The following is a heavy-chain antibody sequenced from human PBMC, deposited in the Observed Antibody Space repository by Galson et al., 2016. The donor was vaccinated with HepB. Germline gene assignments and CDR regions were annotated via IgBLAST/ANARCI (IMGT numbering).Heavy chain of an antibody. CDR3: AKGRTGTTGPVEY. Sequence: SLRLSCAASGFTFGDYAMSWVRQAPGKGLEWVSTLSASGGATYYSDSVKGRFTISRDNSKNTLYLQMNSLRDEDTAVYYCAKGRTGTTGPVEYWGQGTLVTVSS. J-gene: IGHJ4*02. V-gene: IGHV3-23*01. CDR2: LSASGGAT. D-gene: IGHD1-1*01. CDR1: GFTFGDYA.